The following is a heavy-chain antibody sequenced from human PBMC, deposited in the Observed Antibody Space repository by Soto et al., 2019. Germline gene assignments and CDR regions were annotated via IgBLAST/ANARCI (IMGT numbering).Heavy chain of an antibody. D-gene: IGHD5-18*01. Sequence: VQLVESGGGVVQPGRSLRLSCAASGVTFSSYGMHWVRQAPGKGLEWVAVISYDGTNKYYADSVKGRFTISRDDSKNTLYPQMNSLRPEDTAVYYCAKEKATRGYSFLVDYWGQGTLVTVSS. CDR1: GVTFSSYG. V-gene: IGHV3-30*18. J-gene: IGHJ4*02. CDR2: ISYDGTNK. CDR3: AKEKATRGYSFLVDY.